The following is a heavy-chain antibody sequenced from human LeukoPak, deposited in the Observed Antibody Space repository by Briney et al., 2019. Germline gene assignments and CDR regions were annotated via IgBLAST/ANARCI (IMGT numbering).Heavy chain of an antibody. D-gene: IGHD5-24*01. V-gene: IGHV4-59*08. CDR1: GGSISSYY. CDR2: IYYSGST. Sequence: SETLSLTCTVSGGSISSYYWSWIRQPPGKGLEWIGYIYYSGSTNYNPSLKSRVTISVDTSKNQFSLKLSSVTAADTAVYYCAGIEREDAFDIWGQGTMVTVSS. J-gene: IGHJ3*02. CDR3: AGIEREDAFDI.